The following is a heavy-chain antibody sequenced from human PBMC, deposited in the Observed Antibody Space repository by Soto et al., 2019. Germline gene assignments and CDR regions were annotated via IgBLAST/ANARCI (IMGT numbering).Heavy chain of an antibody. V-gene: IGHV3-66*01. CDR3: AKFISGSSYFYYGMNV. CDR2: IYSGGST. D-gene: IGHD6-6*01. Sequence: GGSLRLSCAASGFTASSNYMSWVRQAPGKGLEWVSVIYSGGSTYYADSVKGRFTISRDNSKNTLYLHMNSLRADDTAVYYCAKFISGSSYFYYGMNVWGQGTTVTVSS. J-gene: IGHJ6*02. CDR1: GFTASSNY.